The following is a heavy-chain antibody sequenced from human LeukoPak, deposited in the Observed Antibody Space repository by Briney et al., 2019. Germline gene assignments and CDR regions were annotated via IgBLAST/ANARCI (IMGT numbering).Heavy chain of an antibody. D-gene: IGHD3-10*01. CDR1: GSNFTSYW. Sequence: GASLQISCKGSGSNFTSYWIGWVRPLPGKGLEWMGIIYPGDSDTRYSPSFQGQVTISADKSISTAYLQWSSLKASDTAMYYCARLSGYYTIDYWGQGTLVTVSS. J-gene: IGHJ4*02. V-gene: IGHV5-51*01. CDR3: ARLSGYYTIDY. CDR2: IYPGDSDT.